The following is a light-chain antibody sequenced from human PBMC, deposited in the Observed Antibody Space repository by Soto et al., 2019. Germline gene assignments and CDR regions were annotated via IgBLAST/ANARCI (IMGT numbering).Light chain of an antibody. CDR1: SSNIGSNY. CDR2: KND. J-gene: IGLJ7*01. CDR3: AAWDDSLSGPV. V-gene: IGLV1-47*01. Sequence: QSVLTQPPSASGTPGQSDTISCSGSSSNIGSNYVYWYQQLPGTAPKLLIYKNDQRPSGVPDRFSGSKSGTSASLAISGLRSEDEADYYCAAWDDSLSGPVFGGGTQLTVL.